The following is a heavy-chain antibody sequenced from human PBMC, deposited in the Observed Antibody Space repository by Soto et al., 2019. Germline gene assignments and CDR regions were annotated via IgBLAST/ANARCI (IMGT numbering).Heavy chain of an antibody. V-gene: IGHV5-51*01. CDR1: EYNCANYW. CDR2: IYPGDSDT. CDR3: ARAHPRAFDI. J-gene: IGHJ3*02. Sequence: KGAEYNCANYWVGWMRQMPGKGLEWMGIIYPGDSDTRYSPSFQGQVTISADKSISTAYLQWSSLKASDTAMYYCARAHPRAFDIWGQATMVTFS.